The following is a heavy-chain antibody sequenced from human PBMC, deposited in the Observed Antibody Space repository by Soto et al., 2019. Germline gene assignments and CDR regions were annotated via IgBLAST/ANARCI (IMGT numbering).Heavy chain of an antibody. Sequence: GSLRLSCAGSGFTFSAFWMSWVRQAPGGRLEWVANIKPDGSDTFYVDSVKGRFTIFRDNAENLVYLQMNSLRVEDTAVYYCAAWPRSSWFDHWGQGTLVTVSS. CDR3: AAWPRSSWFDH. J-gene: IGHJ5*02. CDR2: IKPDGSDT. D-gene: IGHD6-13*01. CDR1: GFTFSAFW. V-gene: IGHV3-7*05.